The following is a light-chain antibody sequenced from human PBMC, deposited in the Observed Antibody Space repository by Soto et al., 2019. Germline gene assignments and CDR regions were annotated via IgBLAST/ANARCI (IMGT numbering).Light chain of an antibody. CDR1: QNINNN. V-gene: IGKV1-33*01. CDR2: DAS. J-gene: IGKJ5*01. CDR3: QQYENLPT. Sequence: DIKMTPSPSSLSAYVGERVTITCQASQNINNNLNWYQQKPGRAPKLLIYDASNLEAGVPSRFRGSGSGTDFTFTISRLQPEDIATYYCQQYENLPTFGQGTRLEIK.